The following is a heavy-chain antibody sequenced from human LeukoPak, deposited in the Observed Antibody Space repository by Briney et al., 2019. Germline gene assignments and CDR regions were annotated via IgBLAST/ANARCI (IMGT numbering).Heavy chain of an antibody. CDR3: ARGVLAKYSVAFDI. CDR1: GFMFSSYG. Sequence: PGGSLRLSCAASGFMFSSYGMHWVRQAPGKGLEWVALIASDESNTYYEDSVEVRFTISRDNSKNALFLQMEYLTTEDTAVYYCARGVLAKYSVAFDIWGQGTTVIVS. CDR2: IASDESNT. D-gene: IGHD2-21*01. J-gene: IGHJ3*02. V-gene: IGHV3-30*03.